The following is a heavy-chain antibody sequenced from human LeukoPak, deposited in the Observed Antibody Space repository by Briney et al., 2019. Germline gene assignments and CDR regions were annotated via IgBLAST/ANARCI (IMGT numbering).Heavy chain of an antibody. V-gene: IGHV3-23*01. CDR3: AKAAPPRYIVVVVAATLGSFDI. D-gene: IGHD2-15*01. J-gene: IGHJ3*02. Sequence: GGSLRLSCAASGFTFSSYAMSWVRQAPGKGLEWVSAISGSGGSTYYADSVKGRFTISRDNSKNTLYLQMNGLRAEDTAVYYCAKAAPPRYIVVVVAATLGSFDIWGQGTMVTVSS. CDR1: GFTFSSYA. CDR2: ISGSGGST.